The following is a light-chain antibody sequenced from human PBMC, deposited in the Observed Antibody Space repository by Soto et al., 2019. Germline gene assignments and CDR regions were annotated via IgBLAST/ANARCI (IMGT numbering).Light chain of an antibody. CDR2: DVS. J-gene: IGLJ1*01. CDR1: SSDVGDYNY. V-gene: IGLV2-11*01. CDR3: CSYACRSSLYV. Sequence: QSALTQPRSVSGSPGQSVTVSCTGTSSDVGDYNYVSWYQQHPGKAPKLMIYDVSQRPSGVPDRFSGSKSGNTASLTISGLQAEDEADDYCCSYACRSSLYVFGTGTKLTVL.